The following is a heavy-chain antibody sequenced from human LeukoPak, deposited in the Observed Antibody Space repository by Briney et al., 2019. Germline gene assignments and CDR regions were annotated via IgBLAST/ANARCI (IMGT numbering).Heavy chain of an antibody. CDR1: GYTFTGYY. V-gene: IGHV1-2*02. Sequence: ASVKVSCKASGYTFTGYYMHWVRQAPGQGLEWMGWINPNSGGTNYAQKFQGRVTMTRDTSISTAYMELGRLRSDDTAVYYCARVPDSSGYYNWFDPWGQGTLVTVSS. J-gene: IGHJ5*02. D-gene: IGHD3-22*01. CDR2: INPNSGGT. CDR3: ARVPDSSGYYNWFDP.